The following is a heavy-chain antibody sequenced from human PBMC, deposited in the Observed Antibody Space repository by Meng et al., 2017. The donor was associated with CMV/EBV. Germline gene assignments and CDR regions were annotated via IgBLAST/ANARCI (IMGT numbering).Heavy chain of an antibody. Sequence: GGSLRLSCAASGFTFSSYSMNWVRQAPGKGLEWVSSISSSSSYIYYADSVKGRFTISRENAKNSLYLQMNSLRAEDTAVYYCARDLELRPWFDPWGQGTLVTVSS. CDR2: ISSSSSYI. CDR3: ARDLELRPWFDP. J-gene: IGHJ5*02. V-gene: IGHV3-21*01. CDR1: GFTFSSYS. D-gene: IGHD1-7*01.